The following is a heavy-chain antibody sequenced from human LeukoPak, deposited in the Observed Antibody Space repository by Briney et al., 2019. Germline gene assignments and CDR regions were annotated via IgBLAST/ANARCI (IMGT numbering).Heavy chain of an antibody. CDR3: ARGMYYDSSGYGPYYYYYGMDA. V-gene: IGHV4-31*03. J-gene: IGHJ6*02. CDR2: IYYSGST. CDR1: GGSISSGGYY. Sequence: SQTLSLTCTVSGGSISSGGYYWSWIRQHPGKGLEWIGYIYYSGSTYYNPSLKSRVTISVDTSKNQFSLKLSSVTAADTAVYYCARGMYYDSSGYGPYYYYYGMDARGQGTTVTVSS. D-gene: IGHD3-22*01.